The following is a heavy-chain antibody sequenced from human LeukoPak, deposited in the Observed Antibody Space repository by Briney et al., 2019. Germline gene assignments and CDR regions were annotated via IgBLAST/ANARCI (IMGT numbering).Heavy chain of an antibody. V-gene: IGHV3-23*01. CDR2: ISGSGGST. J-gene: IGHJ5*02. CDR3: AKDPSVLWFGELFS. Sequence: GGSLRLSCAASGFTFSSYAMSWVRQAPGKGLEWVPAISGSGGSTYYADSVKGRFTISRDNSKNTLYLQMNSLRAEDTAVYYCAKDPSVLWFGELFSWGQGTLVTVSS. D-gene: IGHD3-10*01. CDR1: GFTFSSYA.